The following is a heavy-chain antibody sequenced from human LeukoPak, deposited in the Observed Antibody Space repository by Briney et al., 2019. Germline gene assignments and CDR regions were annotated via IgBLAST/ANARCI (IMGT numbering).Heavy chain of an antibody. J-gene: IGHJ6*03. Sequence: SQTLSLTCAISGDSVSTDSAAWTWIRQSPSRGLEWLGRTYYRSKWYNDYALSVKSRISFNPDTSKNQLSLKLSSVTAADTAVYYCASTIAVAGTFGMYYYYYMDVWGKGTTVTVSS. CDR2: TYYRSKWYN. CDR1: GDSVSTDSAA. V-gene: IGHV6-1*01. D-gene: IGHD6-19*01. CDR3: ASTIAVAGTFGMYYYYYMDV.